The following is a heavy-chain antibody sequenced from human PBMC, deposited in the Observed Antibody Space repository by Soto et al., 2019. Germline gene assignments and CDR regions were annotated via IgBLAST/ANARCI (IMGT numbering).Heavy chain of an antibody. J-gene: IGHJ4*02. CDR1: GGSISSSIYY. V-gene: IGHV4-39*01. D-gene: IGHD3-10*01. CDR2: VYYSGST. CDR3: ARHNYGSGSTYFDY. Sequence: SETLSLTCTVSGGSISSSIYYWGWIRQPPGKRLEWIGSVYYSGSTYYNPSLKSRVTISVDTSKNQFSLKLNSMTAADTAVYYCARHNYGSGSTYFDYWGQGTLVTVSS.